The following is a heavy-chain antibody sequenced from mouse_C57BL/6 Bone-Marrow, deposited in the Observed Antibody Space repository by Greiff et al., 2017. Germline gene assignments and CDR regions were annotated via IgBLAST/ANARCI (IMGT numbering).Heavy chain of an antibody. CDR2: IYPGSGST. CDR3: ARGGVGYDERYYFDY. Sequence: QVHVKQPGAELVKPGASVKMSCKASGYTFTSYWITWVKQRPGQGLEWIGDIYPGSGSTNYNEKFKSKATLTVDTSSSTAYMQLSSLTSEDSAVYYCARGGVGYDERYYFDYWGQGTTLTVSS. V-gene: IGHV1-55*01. CDR1: GYTFTSYW. J-gene: IGHJ2*01. D-gene: IGHD2-2*01.